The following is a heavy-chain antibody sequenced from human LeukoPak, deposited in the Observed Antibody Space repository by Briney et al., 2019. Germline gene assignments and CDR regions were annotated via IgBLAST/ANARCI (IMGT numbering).Heavy chain of an antibody. D-gene: IGHD3-10*01. CDR3: ARDYRSGPFDY. CDR2: IIPNNGGT. CDR1: GYTFTDYY. Sequence: ASVKVSCKASGYTFTDYYIHWLRQARGQGLEWMGWIIPNNGGTNYAPKFRGRVTMTRNTSISTAYMELSSLRSEDTAVYYCARDYRSGPFDYWGQGTLVTVSS. V-gene: IGHV1-2*02. J-gene: IGHJ4*02.